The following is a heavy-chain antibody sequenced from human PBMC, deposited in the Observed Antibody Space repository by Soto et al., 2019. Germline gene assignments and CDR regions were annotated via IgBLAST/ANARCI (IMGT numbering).Heavy chain of an antibody. CDR2: IGRGDDK. Sequence: EVQLLESGGGLVQPGGSLRLSCEASGFTFSDYVMNWVRQGPGKGLEWVSIIGRGDDKYYADSVKGRLNISRDTSKNTVFQQMNILRAEHTALDFSAKDGTTGGQHFYGMDVWGQGTTVTVSS. D-gene: IGHD2-15*01. V-gene: IGHV3-23*01. CDR1: GFTFSDYV. CDR3: AKDGTTGGQHFYGMDV. J-gene: IGHJ6*02.